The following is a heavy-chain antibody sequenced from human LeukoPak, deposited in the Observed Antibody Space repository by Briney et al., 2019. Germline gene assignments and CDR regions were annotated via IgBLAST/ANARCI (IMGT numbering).Heavy chain of an antibody. D-gene: IGHD2-8*01. CDR2: ISSSGRTI. Sequence: GGSLRLSCAASGFTFSSYEMNGVRQAPGKGLEGGSYISSSGRTIYYADSVKGGFTISRDNAKNSLYLQMNSLRAEDTAVYYCARETLIYYYYMDVWGKGTTVTISS. J-gene: IGHJ6*03. V-gene: IGHV3-48*03. CDR3: ARETLIYYYYMDV. CDR1: GFTFSSYE.